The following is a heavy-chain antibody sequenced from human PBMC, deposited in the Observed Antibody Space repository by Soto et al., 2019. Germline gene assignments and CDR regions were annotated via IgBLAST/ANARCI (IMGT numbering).Heavy chain of an antibody. CDR2: INQDGSEN. CDR1: GFTFSTYW. J-gene: IGHJ4*02. V-gene: IGHV3-7*01. CDR3: SRSLDY. Sequence: GGSLRLSCVASGFTFSTYWMDWVRQAPGKGLEWVANINQDGSENHYVDSVKGRFTISRDNAKNSLYLQMSSLTAEDSALYYCSRSLDYWGQGALVTVSS.